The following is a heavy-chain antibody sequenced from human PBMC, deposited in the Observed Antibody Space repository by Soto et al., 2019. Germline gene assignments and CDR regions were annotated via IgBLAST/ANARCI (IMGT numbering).Heavy chain of an antibody. CDR1: GDSVSSNSAA. D-gene: IGHD6-19*01. CDR2: TYYRSKWYN. CDR3: ARDRISVAPPPGYYYYRMDV. J-gene: IGHJ6*02. Sequence: PSQTLSLTCAISGDSVSSNSAAWNWIRQSPSRGLEWLGRTYYRSKWYNDYAVSVKSRITINPDTSKNQFSLQLNSVTPEDTAVYYCARDRISVAPPPGYYYYRMDVCGQGPPVTVSS. V-gene: IGHV6-1*01.